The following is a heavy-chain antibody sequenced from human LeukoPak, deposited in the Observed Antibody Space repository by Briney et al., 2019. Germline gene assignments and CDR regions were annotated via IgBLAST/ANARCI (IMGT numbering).Heavy chain of an antibody. D-gene: IGHD2/OR15-2a*01. V-gene: IGHV5-51*01. CDR1: GFSFTSYW. Sequence: GESLKISCKGSGFSFTSYWIAWVRQMPGKGLEWMGVIYPGDPDTRYSPSFQGQVTISADKSITTAYLQWSSLKASDTAMYYCARQSEDDCNGNNCHWTAFDIWGQGTMVTISS. CDR3: ARQSEDDCNGNNCHWTAFDI. CDR2: IYPGDPDT. J-gene: IGHJ3*02.